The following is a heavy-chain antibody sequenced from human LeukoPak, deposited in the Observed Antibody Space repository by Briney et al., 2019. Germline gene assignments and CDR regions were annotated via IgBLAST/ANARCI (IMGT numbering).Heavy chain of an antibody. CDR1: GYTFTSYY. Sequence: ASVKVSCKASGYTFTSYYMHWVRQAPGQGLEWMGIINPSGGSTSYAQKFQGRVTMTRDTSTSTVYMELSSLRSEDTAVYYCARVAHDTYGGDYHFDYCGQGTLVTVSS. CDR2: INPSGGST. D-gene: IGHD2-21*02. J-gene: IGHJ4*02. V-gene: IGHV1-46*01. CDR3: ARVAHDTYGGDYHFDY.